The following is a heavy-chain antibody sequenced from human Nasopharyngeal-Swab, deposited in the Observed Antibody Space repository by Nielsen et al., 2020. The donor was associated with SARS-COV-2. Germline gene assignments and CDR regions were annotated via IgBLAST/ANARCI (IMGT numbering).Heavy chain of an antibody. V-gene: IGHV3-48*02. CDR3: ARDVSSYNNWFDP. CDR1: GFSFATSS. Sequence: GGSLRLSCAASGFSFATSSMNWVRQAPGKGPEWFSYISSSSGTVYYANSVKGRFTISRDNAKNSLYLQMNSLRDEDTAVYYCARDVSSYNNWFDPWGQGTLITVSS. J-gene: IGHJ5*02. CDR2: ISSSSGTV. D-gene: IGHD3-16*02.